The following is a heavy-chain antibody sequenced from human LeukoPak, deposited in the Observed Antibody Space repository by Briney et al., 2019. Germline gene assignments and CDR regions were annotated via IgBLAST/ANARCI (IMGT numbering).Heavy chain of an antibody. J-gene: IGHJ4*02. Sequence: PGGSLRLSCAVSGFTFSRYRISWVRQAPGKGLEWVANIKEDGSEKYYVESVKGRFTISRDNAKNSLYLQMNSLRAEDTAVYYCARDFVWGEGTLVTVSS. CDR3: ARDFV. CDR1: GFTFSRYR. V-gene: IGHV3-7*01. CDR2: IKEDGSEK.